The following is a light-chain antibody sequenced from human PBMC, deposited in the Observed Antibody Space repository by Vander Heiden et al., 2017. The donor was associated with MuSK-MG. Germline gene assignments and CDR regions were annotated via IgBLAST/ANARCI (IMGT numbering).Light chain of an antibody. CDR1: QDISNY. CDR2: DAS. J-gene: IGKJ1*01. Sequence: DIQMTQSPSPLSASVGDRVTITFQASQDISNYLNWYQQKPGKAPKLLIYDASNLETGVPSRFSGSGSGTDFTFTISSLQPEEIATYYCQQYDNRRTFGQRTKVEIK. V-gene: IGKV1-33*01. CDR3: QQYDNRRT.